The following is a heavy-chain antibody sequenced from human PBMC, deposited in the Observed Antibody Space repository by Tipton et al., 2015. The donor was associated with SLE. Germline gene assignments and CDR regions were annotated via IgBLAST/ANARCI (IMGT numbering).Heavy chain of an antibody. J-gene: IGHJ6*02. D-gene: IGHD2-15*01. CDR2: INHSGST. V-gene: IGHV4-34*01. Sequence: TLSLTCAVYGGSFSGYYWSWIRQPPGKGLEWIGEINHSGSTNYNPSLKSRVTISVDTSKNQFSLKLSSVTAADTAVYYCARQGYYYAMDVWGHGTTVTVSS. CDR3: ARQGYYYAMDV. CDR1: GGSFSGYY.